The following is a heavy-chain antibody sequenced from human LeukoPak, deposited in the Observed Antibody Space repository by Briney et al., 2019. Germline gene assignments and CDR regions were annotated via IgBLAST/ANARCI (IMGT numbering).Heavy chain of an antibody. CDR3: ARGGISFAY. V-gene: IGHV3-48*03. CDR1: GFTFTSYE. Sequence: PGGSLRLSCAASGFTFTSYEMNWVRQAPGKGLEWISYISSSATTIHYADSVKGRFTISRDNAKKSVCLQMNSLRVEDTAVYYCARGGISFAYWGQGTLLTLSS. CDR2: ISSSATTI. J-gene: IGHJ4*02.